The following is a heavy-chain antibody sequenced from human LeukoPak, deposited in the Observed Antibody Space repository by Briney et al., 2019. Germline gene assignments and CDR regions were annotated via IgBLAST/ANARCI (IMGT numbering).Heavy chain of an antibody. J-gene: IGHJ5*02. V-gene: IGHV4-61*02. CDR3: ARDGAGGDSSGYFMRSNWFDP. D-gene: IGHD3-22*01. CDR1: GGSISSGSYY. CDR2: IYTSGST. Sequence: SQTLSLTCTVSGGSISSGSYYWSWIRQPAGKGLEWIGRIYTSGSTNYNPSLKSRVTISVDTSKNQFSLKLSSVTVADTAVYYCARDGAGGDSSGYFMRSNWFDPWGQGTLVTVSS.